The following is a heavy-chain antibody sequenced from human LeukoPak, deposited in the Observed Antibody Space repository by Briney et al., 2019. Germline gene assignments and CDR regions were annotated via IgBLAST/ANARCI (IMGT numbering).Heavy chain of an antibody. D-gene: IGHD1-1*01. CDR2: ISAYNGNT. Sequence: ASVKVSCKASGYTFTSYGISWVRQAPGQGLEWMGWISAYNGNTNYAQKLQGRVTMTTDTSTSTAYMELRNLTSDDTAVYYCVSGNCNDGRCSIRLDFWGQGSLISVST. J-gene: IGHJ4*02. CDR1: GYTFTSYG. CDR3: VSGNCNDGRCSIRLDF. V-gene: IGHV1-18*01.